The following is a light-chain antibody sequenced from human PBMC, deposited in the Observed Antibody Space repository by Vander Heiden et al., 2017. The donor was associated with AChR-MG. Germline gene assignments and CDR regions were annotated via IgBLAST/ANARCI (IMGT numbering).Light chain of an antibody. CDR2: GNN. V-gene: IGLV3-19*01. CDR3: NSRDISGNHLV. J-gene: IGLJ2*01. Sequence: SSELTQDPAVSVALGQTVRITCQGDSLRTYFASWYQQKPGQAPILVVYGNNNRPAGIPNRFSGPSSGSTASLIITGAQAEDEADYYCNSRDISGNHLVFGGGTKLTVL. CDR1: SLRTYF.